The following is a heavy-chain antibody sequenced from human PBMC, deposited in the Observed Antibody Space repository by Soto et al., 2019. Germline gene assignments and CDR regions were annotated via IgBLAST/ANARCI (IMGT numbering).Heavy chain of an antibody. D-gene: IGHD2-15*01. CDR1: GFTFSSYA. Sequence: EVQLLESGVGLVQPGGSLRLSCAASGFTFSSYAMSWVRQAPGKGLEWVSAISGSGGSTYYADSVKGRFTISRDNSKNTLYLQMNSLRAEDTAVYYCAKDRYCSGGSCYSEWAFDIWGQGTMVTVSS. CDR3: AKDRYCSGGSCYSEWAFDI. V-gene: IGHV3-23*01. J-gene: IGHJ3*02. CDR2: ISGSGGST.